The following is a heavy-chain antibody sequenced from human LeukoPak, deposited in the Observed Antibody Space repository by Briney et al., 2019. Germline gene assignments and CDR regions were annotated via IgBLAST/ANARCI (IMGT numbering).Heavy chain of an antibody. CDR2: ISSSGSTI. Sequence: GGSLRLSCAASGFTFSSYEMNWVRQAPGKGLEWVSYISSSGSTIYYADSVKGRFTISRDNAKNSLYLQMNSLRAEDTAVYYCARGLGDYDILTGYYYYYGMDVWGQGTTVTVSS. D-gene: IGHD3-9*01. J-gene: IGHJ6*02. V-gene: IGHV3-48*03. CDR1: GFTFSSYE. CDR3: ARGLGDYDILTGYYYYYGMDV.